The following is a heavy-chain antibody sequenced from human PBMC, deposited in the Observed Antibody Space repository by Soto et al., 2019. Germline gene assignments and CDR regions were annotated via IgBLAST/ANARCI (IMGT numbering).Heavy chain of an antibody. D-gene: IGHD3-3*01. V-gene: IGHV1-69*01. CDR1: ADSFSSYG. Sequence: QVQLVQSGAEVKEPGSAVKVSCKALADSFSSYGISWVRQAPGQGLEWMGGIIPIFGTTNYAEKVQGRVTITADESTNTAYMELSSLRSEDTALYYCARVFPDGWVEPGVVRGYLDTWGRGTLVTVSS. J-gene: IGHJ4*02. CDR2: IIPIFGTT. CDR3: ARVFPDGWVEPGVVRGYLDT.